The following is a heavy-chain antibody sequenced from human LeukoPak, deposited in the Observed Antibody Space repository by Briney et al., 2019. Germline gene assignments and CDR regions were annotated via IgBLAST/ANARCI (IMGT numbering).Heavy chain of an antibody. V-gene: IGHV3-15*01. CDR3: TTSFVVTQGGFDY. CDR1: GFTVSSNY. CDR2: MKNRTDGGTT. Sequence: QPGGSLRLSCAASGFTVSSNYMSWVRQAPGKGLEWVGHMKNRTDGGTTDYAAPVKGRFTISRDDSKDTLYLQMNSLKTEDTAVYYCTTSFVVTQGGFDYWGQGTLVTVSS. D-gene: IGHD3-22*01. J-gene: IGHJ4*02.